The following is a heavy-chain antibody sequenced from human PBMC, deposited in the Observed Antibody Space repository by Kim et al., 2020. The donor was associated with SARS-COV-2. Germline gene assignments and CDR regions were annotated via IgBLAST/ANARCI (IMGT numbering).Heavy chain of an antibody. J-gene: IGHJ5*02. CDR2: IYYSGST. CDR1: GGSISSYY. CDR3: ARDRSLDSSGWYGRSNWFDP. D-gene: IGHD6-19*01. Sequence: SETLSLTCTVSGGSISSYYWSWIRQPPGKGLEWIGYIYYSGSTNYNPSLKSRVTISVDTSKNQFSLKLSSVTAADTAVYYCARDRSLDSSGWYGRSNWFDPWGQGTLVTVSS. V-gene: IGHV4-59*01.